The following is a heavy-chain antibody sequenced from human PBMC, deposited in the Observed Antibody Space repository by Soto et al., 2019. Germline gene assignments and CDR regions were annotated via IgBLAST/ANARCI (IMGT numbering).Heavy chain of an antibody. CDR2: IFPSDSDT. Sequence: PGESLKISCRTSGYKFTSSWIAWVRQKPGKGLEWMGIIFPSDSDTRYSPSFQGQVTISADRSTSTVFLQWASLKASDTAVYFCAQKDKSGYLHWFDPWGQGTLVTVSS. V-gene: IGHV5-51*01. D-gene: IGHD3-22*01. CDR1: GYKFTSSW. J-gene: IGHJ5*02. CDR3: AQKDKSGYLHWFDP.